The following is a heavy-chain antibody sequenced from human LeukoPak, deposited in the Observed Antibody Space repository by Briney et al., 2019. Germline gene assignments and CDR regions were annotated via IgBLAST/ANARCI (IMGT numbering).Heavy chain of an antibody. CDR3: ARDFSYYDSSGYYLGY. CDR2: ISSSSSTI. D-gene: IGHD3-22*01. J-gene: IGHJ4*02. CDR1: GFTFSSYS. V-gene: IGHV3-48*02. Sequence: GGSLRLSCAASGFTFSSYSMNWVRQAPGKGLEWVSYISSSSSTIYYADSVKGRFTISRDNAKNSLYLQMNSLRDEDTAVYYCARDFSYYDSSGYYLGYWGQGTLVTVSS.